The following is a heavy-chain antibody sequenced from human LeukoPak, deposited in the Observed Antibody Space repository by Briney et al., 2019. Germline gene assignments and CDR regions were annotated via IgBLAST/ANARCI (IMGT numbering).Heavy chain of an antibody. CDR1: GFTVSSND. Sequence: GGSLRLSCTVSGFTVSSNDMSWVRQAPGKGLEWVSVMFSGGSTYYADSVKGRFTISRDNSKNTLYLQMNSLRDVDTAVFYCAREPGHEGFDIWGQGTMVTVSS. J-gene: IGHJ3*02. V-gene: IGHV3-66*01. CDR2: MFSGGST. CDR3: AREPGHEGFDI.